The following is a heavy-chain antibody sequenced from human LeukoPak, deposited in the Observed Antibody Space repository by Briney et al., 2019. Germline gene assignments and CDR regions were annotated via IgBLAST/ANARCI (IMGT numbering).Heavy chain of an antibody. Sequence: NPSETLSLTCAVSGYSISSSYYWNWIRQPPGKGLEWIGYIYYSGSTNYNPSLKSRVTISVDTSKNQFSLKLSSVTAADTAVYYCARGPTPPYWDYYYYMDVWGKGTTVTVSS. CDR1: GYSISSSYY. CDR2: IYYSGST. CDR3: ARGPTPPYWDYYYYMDV. V-gene: IGHV4-61*01. D-gene: IGHD2-15*01. J-gene: IGHJ6*03.